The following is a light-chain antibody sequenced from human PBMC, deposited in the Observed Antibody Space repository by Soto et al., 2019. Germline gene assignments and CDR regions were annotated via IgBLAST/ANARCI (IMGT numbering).Light chain of an antibody. CDR3: QHYGSSPWT. Sequence: EIVLTQSPATLSLSPGERATLSCRASQSVSSSYLAWYQQKPGQAPRLLIYGASSRPTGIPDRFSGSGSGTDFTLTISRLEPEDFAVYYCQHYGSSPWTFGQGTKVDIK. CDR2: GAS. V-gene: IGKV3-20*01. CDR1: QSVSSSY. J-gene: IGKJ1*01.